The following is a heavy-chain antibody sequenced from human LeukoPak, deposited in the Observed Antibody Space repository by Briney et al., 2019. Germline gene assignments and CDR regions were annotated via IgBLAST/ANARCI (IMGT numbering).Heavy chain of an antibody. V-gene: IGHV3-30*19. J-gene: IGHJ4*02. CDR3: ARSLDY. Sequence: GGSLRLSCAASGFIFSNYGMHWVRQAPGKGLEWVAVISYDGSKKYYANSVRGRFTISRDNSKNTVYLQMNSLRGDDTAVYYCARSLDYWGQGTLVTVSS. CDR2: ISYDGSKK. CDR1: GFIFSNYG.